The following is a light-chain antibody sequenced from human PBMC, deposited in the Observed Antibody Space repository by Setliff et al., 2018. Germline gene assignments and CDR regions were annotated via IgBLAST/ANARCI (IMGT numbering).Light chain of an antibody. Sequence: QSVLTQPASMSGSPGQSITISCIGSSRDVGSYDFVSWYQQHPGKAPKLIIYDVTGRPSGVSDRFSGSKSGNTASLTISGLQAEDEADYYCSSYTNSNTYVFGTGTKVTVL. V-gene: IGLV2-14*03. J-gene: IGLJ1*01. CDR3: SSYTNSNTYV. CDR2: DVT. CDR1: SRDVGSYDF.